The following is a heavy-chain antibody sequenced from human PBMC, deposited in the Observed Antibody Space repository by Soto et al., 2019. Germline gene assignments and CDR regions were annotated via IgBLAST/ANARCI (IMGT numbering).Heavy chain of an antibody. CDR3: ATEPLRYFDWLPIDY. Sequence: QVQLVQSGAEVKKPGASVKVSCKASGYTFTSYAMHWVRQAPGQRLEWMGWINAGNGNTKYSQKFQGRVTITRDTSASTAYMELCSLRSDDTAVYYCATEPLRYFDWLPIDYWGQGTLVTVSS. CDR1: GYTFTSYA. D-gene: IGHD3-9*01. J-gene: IGHJ4*02. CDR2: INAGNGNT. V-gene: IGHV1-3*01.